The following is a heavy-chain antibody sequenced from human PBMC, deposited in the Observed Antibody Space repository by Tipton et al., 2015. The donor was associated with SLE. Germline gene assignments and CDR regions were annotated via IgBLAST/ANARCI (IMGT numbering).Heavy chain of an antibody. J-gene: IGHJ3*02. CDR1: GDSISSSSYY. D-gene: IGHD3-9*01. Sequence: TLSLTCTVSGDSISSSSYYWGWIRQPPGKGLEWIGEINHSGSTNYNPSLKSRVTMSVDTSKNQFSLKLTSVTAVDTAVYYCARGYSGYFYGYGAFTIWGQGTMVTVSS. V-gene: IGHV4-39*07. CDR3: ARGYSGYFYGYGAFTI. CDR2: INHSGST.